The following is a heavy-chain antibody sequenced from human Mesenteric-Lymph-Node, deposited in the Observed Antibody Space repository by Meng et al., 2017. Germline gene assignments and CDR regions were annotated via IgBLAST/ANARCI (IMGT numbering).Heavy chain of an antibody. Sequence: GESLKISCAVSGLTFRNSAMSWVRQAPGKGLEWVSGISISGDITYYADSVRGRFTISRDNSKNSLYLQMDSLRDEDTAIYYCAKKTVGSGYHPYEDWGQGTLVTVSS. CDR2: ISISGDIT. D-gene: IGHD3-22*01. CDR3: AKKTVGSGYHPYED. CDR1: GLTFRNSA. J-gene: IGHJ4*02. V-gene: IGHV3-23*01.